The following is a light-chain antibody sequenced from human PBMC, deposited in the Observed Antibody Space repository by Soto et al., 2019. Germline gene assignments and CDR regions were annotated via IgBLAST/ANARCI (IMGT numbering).Light chain of an antibody. CDR1: TGAVTSGHY. J-gene: IGLJ2*01. CDR2: DTS. CDR3: LLSYSGARPVV. V-gene: IGLV7-46*01. Sequence: QAVVTQEPSLTVSPGETVTLTCGSSTGAVTSGHYPYWFQQKPGQAPRTLIYDTSNKHSWTPARFSGSLLGGKAALTLSGAQPEDEAEYCCLLSYSGARPVVFGGGTKLTVL.